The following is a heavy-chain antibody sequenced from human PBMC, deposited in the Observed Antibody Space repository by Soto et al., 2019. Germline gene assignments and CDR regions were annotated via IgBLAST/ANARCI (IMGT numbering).Heavy chain of an antibody. D-gene: IGHD3-3*01. CDR3: ATFTDFWSGYYIRSDWFDP. V-gene: IGHV1-24*01. CDR2: FDPEDGET. CDR1: GYTLTELS. J-gene: IGHJ5*02. Sequence: ASAKVSCKVSGYTLTELSMHWVRQAPGKGLEWMGGFDPEDGETIYAQKFQGRVTMTEDTSTDTAYMELSSLRSEDTAVYYCATFTDFWSGYYIRSDWFDPWGQGTLVTVSS.